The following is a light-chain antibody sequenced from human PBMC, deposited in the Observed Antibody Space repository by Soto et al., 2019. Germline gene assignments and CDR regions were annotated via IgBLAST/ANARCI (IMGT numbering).Light chain of an antibody. V-gene: IGKV3-20*01. CDR1: QSVSSSY. J-gene: IGKJ1*01. Sequence: EIVLTQSPGTLSLSPGERATLSCRASQSVSSSYLAWYQQKPGQAPRLLIYGASSRATGIPHRFSGSGSGTDFTLTISRLEPEDFAVYYCQQYGSSPWSLGQGTKVAIK. CDR2: GAS. CDR3: QQYGSSPWS.